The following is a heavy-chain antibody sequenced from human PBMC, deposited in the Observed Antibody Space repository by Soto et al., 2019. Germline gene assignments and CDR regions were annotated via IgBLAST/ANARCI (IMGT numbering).Heavy chain of an antibody. D-gene: IGHD3-16*01. Sequence: ASVKVSCKASGYTFTSYGISWVRQAPGQGLEWMGWISAYNGNTNCAQKLQGRVTMTTDTSTSTAYMELGSLRSDDTAVYYCARWGRGFGGAWSNRGEYGMDVWGQGTTVTVSS. CDR2: ISAYNGNT. CDR3: ARWGRGFGGAWSNRGEYGMDV. J-gene: IGHJ6*02. CDR1: GYTFTSYG. V-gene: IGHV1-18*01.